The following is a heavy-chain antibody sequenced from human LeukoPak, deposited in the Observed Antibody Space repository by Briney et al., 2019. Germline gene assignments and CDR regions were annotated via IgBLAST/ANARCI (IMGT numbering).Heavy chain of an antibody. CDR1: GGSVSDYY. Sequence: NPSETLSLTCTVSGGSVSDYYWSWIRQSPGKGLEWIGYIYYTGTSYNPSLKSRVTISADTSKNQFSLNLSSVTAADTAVYYCASEDYDRAFDIWGQGTMVTVSS. J-gene: IGHJ3*02. V-gene: IGHV4-59*02. CDR3: ASEDYDRAFDI. D-gene: IGHD3-3*01. CDR2: IYYTGT.